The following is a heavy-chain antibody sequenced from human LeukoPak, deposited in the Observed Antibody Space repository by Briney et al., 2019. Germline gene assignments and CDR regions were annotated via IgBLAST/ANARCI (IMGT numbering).Heavy chain of an antibody. J-gene: IGHJ5*02. CDR3: ARDLGRGFDP. V-gene: IGHV3-7*01. Sequence: GGSLRLACAASGFTFSRYWMSWVRQAPGKGLEWVASIKEDGSDKYYVDSVKGRFTISRDNAKNSLYLQMNSLRVEDTAVYYCARDLGRGFDPRGQGTLVTVSS. CDR1: GFTFSRYW. CDR2: IKEDGSDK. D-gene: IGHD1-14*01.